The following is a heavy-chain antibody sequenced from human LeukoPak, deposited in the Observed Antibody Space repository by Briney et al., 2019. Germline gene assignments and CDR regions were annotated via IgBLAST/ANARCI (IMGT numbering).Heavy chain of an antibody. D-gene: IGHD3-10*01. CDR3: ARGADYYGSGSYYTFDY. CDR1: GGTFSSYA. CDR2: IIPIFGTA. J-gene: IGHJ4*02. V-gene: IGHV1-69*01. Sequence: SVKVSCKASGGTFSSYAISWVRRAPGQGLEWMGGIIPIFGTANYAQKFQGRVTITADESTSTAYMELSSLRSEDTAVYYCARGADYYGSGSYYTFDYWGQGTLVTVSS.